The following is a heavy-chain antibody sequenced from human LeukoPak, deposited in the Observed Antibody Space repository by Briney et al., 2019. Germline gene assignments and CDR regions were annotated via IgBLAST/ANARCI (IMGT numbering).Heavy chain of an antibody. D-gene: IGHD5-24*01. CDR1: GGSFSGYY. CDR3: ARGMATMETRVNWVDP. Sequence: SETLSLTCAVYGGSFSGYYWSWIRQPPGKGVEWIGEINHSGSTNYNPSLKSRVTISVDTSKNQFSLKLSSVTAADTAVYYCARGMATMETRVNWVDPWGQGTLVTVSS. CDR2: INHSGST. V-gene: IGHV4-34*01. J-gene: IGHJ5*02.